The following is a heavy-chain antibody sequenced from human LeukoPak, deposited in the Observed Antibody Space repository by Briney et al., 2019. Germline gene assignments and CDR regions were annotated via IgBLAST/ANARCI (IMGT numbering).Heavy chain of an antibody. D-gene: IGHD3-22*01. CDR1: GFSFSTYA. Sequence: GGSLRLSCAASGFSFSTYAMSWVRQAPGKGLEWVSAISGSGGSTYYADSVKGRFTISRDNSKNTLYLQMNSLRAEDTAVYYCAKVNSGYYFDYWGQGTLVTVSS. J-gene: IGHJ4*02. CDR2: ISGSGGST. CDR3: AKVNSGYYFDY. V-gene: IGHV3-23*01.